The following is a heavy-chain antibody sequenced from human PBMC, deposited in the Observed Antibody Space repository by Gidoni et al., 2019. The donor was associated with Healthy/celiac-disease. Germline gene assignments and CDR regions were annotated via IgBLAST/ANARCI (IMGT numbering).Heavy chain of an antibody. J-gene: IGHJ4*02. CDR2: ISAYNGNT. Sequence: QIQLVQSGAEVKKPGDSVKVSCQASGYTFTSYGISWVRQARGHGLEWMGWISAYNGNTNYAQKLQGRVTMTTDTSTSTAYMELRSLSSDDTAVYYCARVMEGMELEGGYYFDYWGQGTLVTVSS. D-gene: IGHD1-26*01. CDR1: GYTFTSYG. CDR3: ARVMEGMELEGGYYFDY. V-gene: IGHV1-18*01.